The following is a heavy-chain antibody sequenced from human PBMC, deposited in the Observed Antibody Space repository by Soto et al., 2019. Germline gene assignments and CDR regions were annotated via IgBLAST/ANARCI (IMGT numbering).Heavy chain of an antibody. V-gene: IGHV1-69*12. CDR2: IIPIFGTA. Sequence: QVQLVQSGAEVKKPGSSVKVSCKASGGTFSSYAISWVRQAPGQGLEWMGGIIPIFGTANYAQKFQGRVMITADEATSTDYMELSSLRSEDTDVYYCASDGGYGGYEGDYWGQGPLVTVSS. D-gene: IGHD5-12*01. J-gene: IGHJ4*02. CDR3: ASDGGYGGYEGDY. CDR1: GGTFSSYA.